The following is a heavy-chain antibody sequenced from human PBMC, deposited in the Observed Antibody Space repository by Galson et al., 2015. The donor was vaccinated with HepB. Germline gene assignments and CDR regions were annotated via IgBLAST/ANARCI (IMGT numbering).Heavy chain of an antibody. CDR3: ARIPQITVFGRDTERSNAM. J-gene: IGHJ3*01. V-gene: IGHV3-30*04. CDR1: GFAFNSYA. Sequence: SLRLSCAASGFAFNSYAMHWVRQAPGKGLEWLAVISHDGRNAHNADSVRGRFIISRNNSKDTLYLQMYSLTRDDTPVYFCARIPQITVFGRDTERSNAMWGGGTMVTVSS. CDR2: ISHDGRNA. D-gene: IGHD3-3*01.